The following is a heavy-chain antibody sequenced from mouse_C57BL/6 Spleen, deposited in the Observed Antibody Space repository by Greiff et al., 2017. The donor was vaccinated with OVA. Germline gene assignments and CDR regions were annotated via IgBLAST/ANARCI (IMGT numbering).Heavy chain of an antibody. CDR1: GYTFTDYY. Sequence: VQLQQSGPELVKPGASVKISCKASGYTFTDYYMNWVKQSHGKSLEWIGDINPNNGGTSYNQKFKGKATLTVDKSSSTAYMELRSLTSEDSAVYYCARLWRYAMDYWGQGTSVTVSS. CDR3: ARLWRYAMDY. V-gene: IGHV1-26*01. CDR2: INPNNGGT. J-gene: IGHJ4*01. D-gene: IGHD1-1*02.